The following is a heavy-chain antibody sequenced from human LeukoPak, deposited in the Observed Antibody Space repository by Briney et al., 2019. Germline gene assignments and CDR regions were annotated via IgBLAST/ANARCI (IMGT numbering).Heavy chain of an antibody. CDR2: ISSSGSTI. CDR3: ARDTSYYYGSGSSY. CDR1: GFTFSSYS. Sequence: GGSLRLSCAASGFTFSSYSMNWVRQAPGKGLEWVSYISSSGSTIYYADSVKGRFTISRDNAKNSLYLQMNSLRAEDTAVYYCARDTSYYYGSGSSYWGQGTLVTVSS. V-gene: IGHV3-48*04. J-gene: IGHJ4*02. D-gene: IGHD3-10*01.